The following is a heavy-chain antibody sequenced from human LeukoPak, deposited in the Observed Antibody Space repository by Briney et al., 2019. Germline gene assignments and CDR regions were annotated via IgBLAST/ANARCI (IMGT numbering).Heavy chain of an antibody. CDR3: ARDRLRHFDY. Sequence: PGGSLRLSCAASGFTFSSYGMHWVRQAPGKGLEWVAVISYDGSNKYYADSVKGRFTISRDNSKNTLYLQMNSLRAEDTAVYYCARDRLRHFDYWGQGTLVTVSS. J-gene: IGHJ4*02. D-gene: IGHD6-6*01. CDR1: GFTFSSYG. CDR2: ISYDGSNK. V-gene: IGHV3-30*03.